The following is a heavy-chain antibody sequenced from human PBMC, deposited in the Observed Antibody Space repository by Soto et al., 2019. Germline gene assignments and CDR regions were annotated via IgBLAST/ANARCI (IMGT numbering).Heavy chain of an antibody. J-gene: IGHJ4*02. Sequence: SGPTLVNPRQTLTLTYSFSAFSLTTTGMCVGWIRQPPGKALEWLALIDWDDDKYYSTSLKTRLTISQDTSKNQVILTMTNMDPVDTATYYCARLHYNNYGGAFDFWGRGTLVTVSS. CDR1: AFSLTTTGMC. V-gene: IGHV2-70*01. D-gene: IGHD4-4*01. CDR3: ARLHYNNYGGAFDF. CDR2: IDWDDDK.